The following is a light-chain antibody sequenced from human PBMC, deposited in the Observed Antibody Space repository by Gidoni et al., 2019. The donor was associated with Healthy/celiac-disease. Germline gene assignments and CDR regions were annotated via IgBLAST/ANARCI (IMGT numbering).Light chain of an antibody. CDR2: EVS. V-gene: IGLV2-14*01. CDR1: SSDVGGYNY. Sequence: QSALTQPASVYGSPGQSITISCTGTSSDVGGYNYVSWYQQHPGKAPKLMIYEVSNRPSGVSMRFSGSKSGNTASLTISGLQAEDEADYYCSSYTSSSTPLVFGTGTKVTVL. J-gene: IGLJ1*01. CDR3: SSYTSSSTPLV.